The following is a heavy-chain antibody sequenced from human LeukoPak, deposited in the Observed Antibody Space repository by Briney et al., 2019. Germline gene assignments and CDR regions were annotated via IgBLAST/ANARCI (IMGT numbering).Heavy chain of an antibody. CDR3: ARDRPRPHGNAFDI. V-gene: IGHV1-18*01. CDR1: GYTFTSYG. CDR2: ISAYNGNT. D-gene: IGHD6-6*01. Sequence: GASVKVSCKASGYTFTSYGISWVRHAPGQGPEWMGWISAYNGNTNYAQKLQGRVTMTTDTSTSTAYMELRTLKTHDTAVYYCARDRPRPHGNAFDIWGQGTMVTVSS. J-gene: IGHJ3*02.